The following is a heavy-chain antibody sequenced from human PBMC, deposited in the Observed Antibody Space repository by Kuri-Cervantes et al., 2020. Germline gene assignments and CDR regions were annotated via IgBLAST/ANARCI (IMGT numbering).Heavy chain of an antibody. CDR2: INPNSGGT. D-gene: IGHD6-13*01. V-gene: IGHV1-2*02. CDR3: ARCQGDSSSWYMMYYYYYYMDV. Sequence: ASVKVSCKASGYTFTGYYLHWVRQAPGQGLEWMGWINPNSGGTNYAQKFQGRVTMTRDTSISTAYMELRSLRSDDTAVYYCARCQGDSSSWYMMYYYYYYMDVWGKGTTVTVSS. CDR1: GYTFTGYY. J-gene: IGHJ6*03.